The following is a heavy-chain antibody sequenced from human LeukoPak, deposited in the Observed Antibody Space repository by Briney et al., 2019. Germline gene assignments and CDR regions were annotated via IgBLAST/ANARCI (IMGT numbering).Heavy chain of an antibody. CDR1: GFTFSSYA. CDR2: ISGSGGST. D-gene: IGHD6-13*01. CDR3: ARGIAAPGYDY. V-gene: IGHV3-23*01. Sequence: PGGSLRLSCAASGFTFSSYAMSWVRQAPGKGLEWVSAISGSGGSTYYADSVKGRFTISRDNAKSSLYLQMNSLRAEDTAIYYCARGIAAPGYDYWGQGILVTVSS. J-gene: IGHJ4*02.